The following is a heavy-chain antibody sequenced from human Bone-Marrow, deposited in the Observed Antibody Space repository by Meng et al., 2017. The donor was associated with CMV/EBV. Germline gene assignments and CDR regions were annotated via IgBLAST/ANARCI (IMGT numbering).Heavy chain of an antibody. J-gene: IGHJ4*02. CDR3: AKDRSFLNSGWYFSDY. CDR1: GFSFSSNA. V-gene: IGHV3-23*01. Sequence: GESLKISCAASGFSFSSNAMSWVRQAPGKGLEWVSYIIGSGAATFYADSVKGRFTISRDNSKNTLYLQMNSLRAEDTALYYCAKDRSFLNSGWYFSDYWGQGTLVTVSS. CDR2: IIGSGAAT. D-gene: IGHD6-19*01.